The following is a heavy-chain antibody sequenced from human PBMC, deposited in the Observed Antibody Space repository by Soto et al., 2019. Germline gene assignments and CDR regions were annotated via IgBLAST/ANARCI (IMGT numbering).Heavy chain of an antibody. Sequence: SETLSLTCTVSGGSISSYYWSWIRQPPGKGLEWIGYIYYSGSTNYNPSLKSRVTISVDTSKNQFSLKLSSVTAADTAVYYCARRGFGYSSMKFDYWGQGTLVTVSS. J-gene: IGHJ4*02. D-gene: IGHD6-13*01. CDR3: ARRGFGYSSMKFDY. CDR2: IYYSGST. V-gene: IGHV4-59*08. CDR1: GGSISSYY.